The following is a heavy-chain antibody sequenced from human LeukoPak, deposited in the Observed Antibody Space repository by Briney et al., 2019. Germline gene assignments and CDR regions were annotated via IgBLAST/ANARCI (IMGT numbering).Heavy chain of an antibody. D-gene: IGHD3-10*01. CDR3: ASRAWGSGSYYATFYYYYYYMDV. Sequence: ASVKVSCKASGYSFTSYYMHCVRQAPGQGLEWMGIINPSGGDTHYAQNFQGRVTLTRDMSTSTAYMELSSLRSEDTAVYYCASRAWGSGSYYATFYYYYYYMDVWGKGTTVTVSS. V-gene: IGHV1-46*01. J-gene: IGHJ6*03. CDR1: GYSFTSYY. CDR2: INPSGGDT.